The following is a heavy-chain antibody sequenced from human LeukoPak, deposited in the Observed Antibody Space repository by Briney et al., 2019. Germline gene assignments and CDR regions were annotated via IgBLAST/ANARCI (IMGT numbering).Heavy chain of an antibody. CDR3: ARSLASQGRGYFY. CDR1: GYIFSSYW. D-gene: IGHD2-15*01. Sequence: GEPLKISCKTPGYIFSSYWIGWVRQMPGKGLEWMGIIYPADSDARYSPSFQGQVTISVDKSINTAYLQWSSLKASDTAIYYCARSLASQGRGYFYWGQGTLVTVSS. V-gene: IGHV5-51*01. CDR2: IYPADSDA. J-gene: IGHJ4*02.